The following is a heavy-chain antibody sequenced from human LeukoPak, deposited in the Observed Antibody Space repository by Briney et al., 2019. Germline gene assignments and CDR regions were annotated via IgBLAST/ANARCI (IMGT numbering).Heavy chain of an antibody. V-gene: IGHV3-23*01. CDR1: GFTVSSNY. CDR3: AKVLVGATTIDY. Sequence: PGGSPRLSCAASGFTVSSNYMSWVRQAPGKGLEWVSAISGSGGSTYYADSVKGRFTISRDNSKNTLYLQMNSLRAEDTAVYYCAKVLVGATTIDYWGQGTLVTVSS. D-gene: IGHD1-26*01. J-gene: IGHJ4*02. CDR2: ISGSGGST.